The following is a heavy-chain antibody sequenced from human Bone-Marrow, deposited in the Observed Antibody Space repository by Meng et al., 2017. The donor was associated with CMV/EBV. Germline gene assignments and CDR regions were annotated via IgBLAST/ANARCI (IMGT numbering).Heavy chain of an antibody. Sequence: GSLRLSCTVSGGPISSSSYYWGWIRQPPGKGLEWIGSIYYSGSTYYNPSLKSRVTISVDTSKNQFSLKLSSVTAADTAVYYCARRGAVASVDYWGQGTLVTVSS. CDR2: IYYSGST. CDR1: GGPISSSSYY. J-gene: IGHJ4*02. V-gene: IGHV4-39*01. D-gene: IGHD6-19*01. CDR3: ARRGAVASVDY.